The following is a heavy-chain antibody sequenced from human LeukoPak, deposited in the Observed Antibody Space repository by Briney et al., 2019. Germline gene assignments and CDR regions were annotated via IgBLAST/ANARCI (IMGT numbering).Heavy chain of an antibody. D-gene: IGHD3-22*01. CDR1: GYTFTGYY. CDR2: INPNSGGT. Sequence: VASVKVSCKASGYTFTGYYMHWVRQAPGQGLEWMGWINPNSGGTNYAQKFQGRVTMTRDTSISTAYMELSRLRSDDTAVYYCARVTPRCYDSSGWGYWGQGTLVTVSS. V-gene: IGHV1-2*02. J-gene: IGHJ4*02. CDR3: ARVTPRCYDSSGWGY.